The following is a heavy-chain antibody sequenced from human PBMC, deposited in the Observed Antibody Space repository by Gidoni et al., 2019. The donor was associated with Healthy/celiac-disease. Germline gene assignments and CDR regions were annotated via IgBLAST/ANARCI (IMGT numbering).Heavy chain of an antibody. V-gene: IGHV3-11*01. D-gene: IGHD4-17*01. J-gene: IGHJ5*02. CDR3: ARYDYGDYILGGWFDP. Sequence: QVQLVESGGGLVKPGGSRRRSCAASGCTCGDYYMRWIRQAPGKGLEWVSYISSSGSPISYADSVKGRFTISRDNAKNSLYLQMNSLRAEDTAVYYCARYDYGDYILGGWFDPWGQGTLVTVSS. CDR1: GCTCGDYY. CDR2: ISSSGSPI.